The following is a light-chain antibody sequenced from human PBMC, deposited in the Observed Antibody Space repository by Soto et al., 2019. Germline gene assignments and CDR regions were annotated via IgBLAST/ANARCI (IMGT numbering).Light chain of an antibody. CDR1: QSVSSTY. J-gene: IGKJ2*01. V-gene: IGKV3-20*01. CDR2: GAL. Sequence: EIVLTQSPGTLSLSPGERATLSCRASQSVSSTYLAWYQQKPGQAPRLLIYGALSRSTGIPDRFSGSGSGTDYPLTISRLEPEDCAVYYCQHYGSSPYTFGQGTKLEIK. CDR3: QHYGSSPYT.